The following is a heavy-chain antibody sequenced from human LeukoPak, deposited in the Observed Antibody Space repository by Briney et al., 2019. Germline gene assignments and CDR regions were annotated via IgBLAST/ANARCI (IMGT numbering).Heavy chain of an antibody. CDR1: GFTFSSSA. CDR2: ISASGGST. J-gene: IGHJ4*02. Sequence: GGSLRLSCAASGFTFSSSAMSWVRQVPGKGLEWVSGISASGGSTSYADSVRGRFTISRDNSKNTLYVQMNSLRAEDTAVYYCAKAPRIAAAPDYWGQGTLVTVSS. CDR3: AKAPRIAAAPDY. D-gene: IGHD6-13*01. V-gene: IGHV3-23*01.